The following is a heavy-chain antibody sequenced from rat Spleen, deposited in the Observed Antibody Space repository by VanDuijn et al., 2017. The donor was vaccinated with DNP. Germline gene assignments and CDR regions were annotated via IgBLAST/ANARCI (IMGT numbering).Heavy chain of an antibody. J-gene: IGHJ3*01. Sequence: EVQLVESGGGLVQPGRSMKFSCVASGFTFNNYDMAWVRQAPKTGLEWVATINYDGSIIYYRDSVKGRFTISRDSTKSTLYLQVDSLRSEDTATYFCTTVSYAGFAYWGQGTLVTVSS. CDR2: INYDGSII. CDR3: TTVSYAGFAY. V-gene: IGHV5S10*01. CDR1: GFTFNNYD. D-gene: IGHD1-7*01.